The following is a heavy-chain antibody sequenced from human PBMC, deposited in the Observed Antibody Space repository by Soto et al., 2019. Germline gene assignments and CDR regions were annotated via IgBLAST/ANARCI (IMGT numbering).Heavy chain of an antibody. J-gene: IGHJ6*02. CDR3: ARGGIVVVTAIRRRDGMDV. V-gene: IGHV1-2*04. D-gene: IGHD2-21*02. CDR1: GYTFTGYY. Sequence: ASVKVSCKASGYTFTGYYMHCVRQAPGQGLEWMGWINPNSGGTNYAQKFQGWVTMTRDTSISTAYMELSRLRSDDTAVYYCARGGIVVVTAIRRRDGMDVWGQGSTVTVSS. CDR2: INPNSGGT.